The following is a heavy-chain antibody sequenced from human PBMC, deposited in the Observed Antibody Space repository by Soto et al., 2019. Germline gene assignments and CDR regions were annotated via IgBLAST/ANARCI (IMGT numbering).Heavy chain of an antibody. J-gene: IGHJ4*02. CDR3: ARRDTSGFLRYFDN. V-gene: IGHV1-69*06. Sequence: QMQLVQSGAEVKKPGSSVKVSCKASGGTLSSFINYPINWVRQAPGQGLEWMGGIVPNVGTVNYAQQFQGRVTITADKSTGTAYMEVSSLRSEDTALYYCARRDTSGFLRYFDNWGQGTLVTVSS. CDR2: IVPNVGTV. CDR1: GGTLSSFINYP. D-gene: IGHD3-3*01.